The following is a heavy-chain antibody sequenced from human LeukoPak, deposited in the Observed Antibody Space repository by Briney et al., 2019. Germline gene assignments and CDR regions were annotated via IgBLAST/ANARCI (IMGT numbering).Heavy chain of an antibody. D-gene: IGHD4-17*01. CDR3: ARGASQNGDSVNYYFGMDV. Sequence: SETLSLTCAVYGGSFSGYYWSWIRQSPGKGLKWIGELNPSGSTDYNPSLKSRVTISVDTSKNQFSVKLTSVTAADTAVYYCARGASQNGDSVNYYFGMDVWGQGTTVTVSS. CDR1: GGSFSGYY. V-gene: IGHV4-34*01. J-gene: IGHJ6*02. CDR2: LNPSGST.